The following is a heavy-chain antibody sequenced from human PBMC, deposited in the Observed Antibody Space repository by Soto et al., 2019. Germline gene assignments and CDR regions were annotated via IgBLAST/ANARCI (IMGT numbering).Heavy chain of an antibody. Sequence: SVKVSCKASGGTFSSYAISWVRQAPGQGLEWMGGIIPIFGTANYAQKFQGRVTITADESTSTAYMELSSLRSEDTAVYYCARDEGIAAAGTSYYYYGMDVWGQGTTVTVSS. CDR3: ARDEGIAAAGTSYYYYGMDV. D-gene: IGHD6-13*01. CDR1: GGTFSSYA. V-gene: IGHV1-69*13. CDR2: IIPIFGTA. J-gene: IGHJ6*02.